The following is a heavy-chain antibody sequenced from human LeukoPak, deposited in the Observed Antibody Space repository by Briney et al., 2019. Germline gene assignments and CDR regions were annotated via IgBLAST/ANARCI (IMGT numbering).Heavy chain of an antibody. V-gene: IGHV3-9*03. D-gene: IGHD1-26*01. J-gene: IGHJ3*02. Sequence: PGGSLRLSCAASGFTFSSYGMHWVRQAPGKGLKWVSGISWNSGSIGYADSVKGRFTISRDNAKNSLYLQMNSLRAEDMALYYCAKDSGSSDAFDIWGQGTMVTVSS. CDR2: ISWNSGSI. CDR3: AKDSGSSDAFDI. CDR1: GFTFSSYG.